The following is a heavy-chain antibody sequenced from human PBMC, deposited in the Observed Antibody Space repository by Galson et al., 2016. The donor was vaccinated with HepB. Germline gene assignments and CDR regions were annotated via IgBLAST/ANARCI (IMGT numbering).Heavy chain of an antibody. Sequence: SVKVSCKASAYNFTDYYIHRVRQAPGQGLEWMGIINTNTGITSSPQRLRGRVTVTSDTSTSTVYMELTSLRSDDTAVYFCARWPTKGQTNVEGVIRAGMDVWGQGTPFTVSS. D-gene: IGHD2-8*01. CDR1: AYNFTDYY. V-gene: IGHV1-46*04. CDR2: INTNTGIT. J-gene: IGHJ6*02. CDR3: ARWPTKGQTNVEGVIRAGMDV.